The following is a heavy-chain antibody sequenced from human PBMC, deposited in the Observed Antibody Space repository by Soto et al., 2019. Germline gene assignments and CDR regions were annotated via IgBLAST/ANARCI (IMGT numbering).Heavy chain of an antibody. CDR1: GFTFSDYY. CDR2: ISSSGSTI. Sequence: PGGSLRLSCAASGFTFSDYYMSWIRQAPGKGLEWVSYISSSGSTIYYADSVKGRFTISRDNAKNSLYLQMNSLRAEDTAVYYCAREVVPDLTVYYYMDVWGKGTTVTVSS. V-gene: IGHV3-11*01. D-gene: IGHD2-2*01. J-gene: IGHJ6*03. CDR3: AREVVPDLTVYYYMDV.